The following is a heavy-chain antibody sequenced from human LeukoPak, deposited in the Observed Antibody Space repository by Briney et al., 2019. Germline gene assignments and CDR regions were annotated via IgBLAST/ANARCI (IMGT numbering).Heavy chain of an antibody. J-gene: IGHJ4*02. Sequence: PGGSLRLSCAASGFTFSSYAMSWDRQAPGKGLEWVSAISGSGGSTYYADSVKGRFTISRDNSKNTLYLQMNSLRAEDTAVYYCAKDPEWELRYFDYWGQGTLVTVSS. V-gene: IGHV3-23*01. CDR3: AKDPEWELRYFDY. CDR2: ISGSGGST. CDR1: GFTFSSYA. D-gene: IGHD1-26*01.